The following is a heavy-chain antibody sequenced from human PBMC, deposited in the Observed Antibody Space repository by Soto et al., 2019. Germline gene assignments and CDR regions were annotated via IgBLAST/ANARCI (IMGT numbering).Heavy chain of an antibody. D-gene: IGHD6-19*01. CDR1: GFSFVSYW. J-gene: IGHJ4*02. CDR3: VRDFRGAVAGSEFDH. CDR2: INGNADNS. Sequence: EVQLAESGGGLVLTGGSLRLSCAASGFSFVSYWMHWVRQVPGEGLAWVSRINGNADNSDYADSVKGRFTISRDNAMNRLYLQMDSLRADDTGVDYCVRDFRGAVAGSEFDHWGQGTLVTVSS. V-gene: IGHV3-74*01.